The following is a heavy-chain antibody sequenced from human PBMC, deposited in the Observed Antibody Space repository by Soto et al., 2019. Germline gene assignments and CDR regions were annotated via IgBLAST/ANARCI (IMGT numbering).Heavy chain of an antibody. Sequence: GGSLRLSCAASGFTFSSYAMHWVRQAPGKGLEWVAVISYDGSNKYYADSVKGRFTISRDNSKNTLYLQMNSLRAEDTAVYYCARAPGSAFDIWGQGTTVTVSS. CDR2: ISYDGSNK. V-gene: IGHV3-30-3*01. D-gene: IGHD3-10*01. CDR3: ARAPGSAFDI. CDR1: GFTFSSYA. J-gene: IGHJ3*02.